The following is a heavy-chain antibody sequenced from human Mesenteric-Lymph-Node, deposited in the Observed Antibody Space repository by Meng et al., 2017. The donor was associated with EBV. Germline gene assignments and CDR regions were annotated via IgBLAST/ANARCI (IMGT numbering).Heavy chain of an antibody. V-gene: IGHV1-2*06. CDR3: AGARDEYNPFFDF. J-gene: IGHJ4*02. CDR2: INPKSGDT. D-gene: IGHD1-1*01. CDR1: VDTLTVDC. Sequence: QLAPEGSNPRASQKLSCKLSVDTLTVDCVNWVRQAARKGLKSMGRINPKSGDTNHAQNCQGRVTMTSDTSISTAYMELSRLRSDDTAGYYCAGARDEYNPFFDFWGQGTLVTVSS.